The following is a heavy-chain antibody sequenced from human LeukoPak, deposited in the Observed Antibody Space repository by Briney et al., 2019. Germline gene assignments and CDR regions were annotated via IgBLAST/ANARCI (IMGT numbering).Heavy chain of an antibody. D-gene: IGHD2-2*01. J-gene: IGHJ3*02. V-gene: IGHV4-4*07. CDR1: GGSISSYY. CDR2: IYTSGST. CDR3: ARSLRLGVVVVPAAMGAFDI. Sequence: PPETLSLTCTVSGGSISSYYWSWIRQPAGKGLEWIGRIYTSGSTNYNPSLKSRVTMSVDTSKNQFSLKLSSVTAADTAVYYCARSLRLGVVVVPAAMGAFDIWGQGTMVTVSS.